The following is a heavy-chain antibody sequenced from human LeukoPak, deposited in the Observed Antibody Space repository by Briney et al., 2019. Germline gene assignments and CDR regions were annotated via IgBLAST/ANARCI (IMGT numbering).Heavy chain of an antibody. CDR2: INRDGSTT. Sequence: GGSLRLSCEASGFTLSTSWVHWVRQTPGKGLEWVTRINRDGSTTTYADSVKGRFIISRDNTKNTLYLQMNSLRAEDTAVYYCARGTASYYWGQGTLVTVSS. J-gene: IGHJ4*02. CDR3: ARGTASYY. CDR1: GFTLSTSW. V-gene: IGHV3-74*01.